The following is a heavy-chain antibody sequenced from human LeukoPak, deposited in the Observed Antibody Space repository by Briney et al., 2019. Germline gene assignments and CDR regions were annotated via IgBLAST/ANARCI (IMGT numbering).Heavy chain of an antibody. Sequence: SGGSLRLSCAASGFTFSSYGMHWVRQAPGKGLEWVAVIWYDGSSKYYADSVKGRFTISRDNSKNTLYLQMNSLRAEDTAVYYCAKDRDVVVVTNWFDPWGQGTLVTVSS. CDR3: AKDRDVVVVTNWFDP. J-gene: IGHJ5*02. D-gene: IGHD3-22*01. CDR2: IWYDGSSK. CDR1: GFTFSSYG. V-gene: IGHV3-33*06.